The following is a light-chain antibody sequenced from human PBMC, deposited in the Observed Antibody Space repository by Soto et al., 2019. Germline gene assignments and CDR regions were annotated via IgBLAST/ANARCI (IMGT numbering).Light chain of an antibody. CDR2: FAS. V-gene: IGKV3-15*01. CDR3: QQYNDWPHT. Sequence: EIVMTQSPATLSVSPGERATLSCRASQSVSSKLAWFQQKPGQAPRLLIYFASTRATDIPARFSGSGSGTEFTLTISSLQSEDFAVHYCQQYNDWPHTFGQGTKLEIK. J-gene: IGKJ2*01. CDR1: QSVSSK.